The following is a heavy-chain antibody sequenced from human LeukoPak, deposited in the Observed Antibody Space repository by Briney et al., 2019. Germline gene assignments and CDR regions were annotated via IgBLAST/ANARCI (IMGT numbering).Heavy chain of an antibody. J-gene: IGHJ4*02. V-gene: IGHV4-34*01. CDR3: ARATRTYYYDSSGYYYY. CDR1: GGSFSGYY. Sequence: KASETLSLTCAVYGGSFSGYYWSWIRQPPGKGLEWIGEINHSGSTNYNPSLKSRVTISVDTSKNQFSLKLSSVTAADTAVYYCARATRTYYYDSSGYYYYWGQGTLVTVSS. D-gene: IGHD3-22*01. CDR2: INHSGST.